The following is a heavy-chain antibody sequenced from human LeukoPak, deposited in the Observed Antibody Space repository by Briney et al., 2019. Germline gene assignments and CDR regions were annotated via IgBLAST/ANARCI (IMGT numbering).Heavy chain of an antibody. D-gene: IGHD4-23*01. CDR2: IYYSGST. Sequence: SETLSLTCTVSGGSISTYFWSWMRQPPGKGLEWIGYIYYSGSTNYNPSLKGRVTISLDTSKNQFSLKLSSVTAADTAMYYCARVSRGNSVGGDYWGQGTLVPVSS. CDR3: ARVSRGNSVGGDY. CDR1: GGSISTYF. J-gene: IGHJ4*02. V-gene: IGHV4-59*01.